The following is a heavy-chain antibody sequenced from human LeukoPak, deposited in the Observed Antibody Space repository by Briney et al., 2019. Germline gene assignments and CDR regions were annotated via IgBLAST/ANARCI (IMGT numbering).Heavy chain of an antibody. CDR3: ARVYDGSWYYGMDV. CDR2: INAGNGNT. J-gene: IGHJ6*02. D-gene: IGHD3-10*01. V-gene: IGHV1-3*01. CDR1: GYTFTSYA. Sequence: ASVKVSCKASGYTFTSYAMHWVRQAPGQRLEWMGWINAGNGNTKYSQKFQGRVTITRDTSASTAYMELSSLRSEDTAVYYCARVYDGSWYYGMDVWGQGTTVTVSS.